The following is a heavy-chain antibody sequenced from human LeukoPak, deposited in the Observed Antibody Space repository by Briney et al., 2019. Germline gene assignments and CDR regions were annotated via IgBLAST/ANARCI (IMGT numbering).Heavy chain of an antibody. Sequence: SETLSLTCTVSGGSISSYYWSWIRQPPGKGLEWIGYIYYSGSTNYNPSLKSRVTISVDTSKNQFSLKLSSVTAADTAVYYCASLGPMVRGVIISNDAFDIWGQGTMVTVSS. CDR1: GGSISSYY. CDR3: ASLGPMVRGVIISNDAFDI. CDR2: IYYSGST. V-gene: IGHV4-59*08. J-gene: IGHJ3*02. D-gene: IGHD3-10*01.